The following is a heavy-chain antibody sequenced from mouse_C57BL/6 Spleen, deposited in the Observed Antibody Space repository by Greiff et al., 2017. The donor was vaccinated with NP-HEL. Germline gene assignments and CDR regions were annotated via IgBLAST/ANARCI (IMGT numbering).Heavy chain of an antibody. CDR1: GYTFTDYN. Sequence: EVQLQQSGPELVKPGASVKMSCKASGYTFTDYNMHWVKQSHGKSLEWIGYINPNNGGTSYNQKFKGKATLTVNKSSSTAYMELRSLTSEDSTVYDCAREGDYGGFDYWGQGTTLTVSS. V-gene: IGHV1-22*01. J-gene: IGHJ2*01. CDR3: AREGDYGGFDY. CDR2: INPNNGGT. D-gene: IGHD1-1*01.